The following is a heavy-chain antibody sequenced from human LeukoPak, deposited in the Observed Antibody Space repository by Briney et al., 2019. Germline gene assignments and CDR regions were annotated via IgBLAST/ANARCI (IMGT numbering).Heavy chain of an antibody. CDR3: ARALLIGYYYDSSGYCDY. Sequence: SETLSLTCAVYGGSFSGYYWSWIRQPPGKGLEWIGEINHSGSTNYNPSLTSRVTISVDTSKNQLSLKLSSVTAADTAVYYCARALLIGYYYDSSGYCDYWGQGTLVTVSS. J-gene: IGHJ4*02. D-gene: IGHD3-22*01. CDR1: GGSFSGYY. CDR2: INHSGST. V-gene: IGHV4-34*01.